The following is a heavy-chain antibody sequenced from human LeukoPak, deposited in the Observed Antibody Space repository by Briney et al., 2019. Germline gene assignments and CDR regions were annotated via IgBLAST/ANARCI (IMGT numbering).Heavy chain of an antibody. D-gene: IGHD6-13*01. J-gene: IGHJ4*02. CDR1: GYSFTSHY. CDR2: INPSGGST. V-gene: IGHV1-46*01. CDR3: ARVSGGEAASSFDY. Sequence: VASVKVSCKASGYSFTSHYMHWARQAPGQGLEWMGMINPSGGSTSHAQKFQGRVTMTRDTSTSTIYMELSSLRSEDTAVYYCARVSGGEAASSFDYWGQGTLVTVSS.